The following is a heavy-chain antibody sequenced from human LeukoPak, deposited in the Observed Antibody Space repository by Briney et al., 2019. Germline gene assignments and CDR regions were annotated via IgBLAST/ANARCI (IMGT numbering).Heavy chain of an antibody. CDR1: GFTFSGYW. D-gene: IGHD3-22*01. J-gene: IGHJ4*02. Sequence: GESLKISCAASGFTFSGYWMSWVRQAPGKGLEWVAHIKQDGSDKYYVDSVKGRFTISRDNAKNSLYLQMNSLRAEDTAVYYCARIGITNYHDSSGYFDYWGQGTLVTVSS. CDR2: IKQDGSDK. V-gene: IGHV3-7*01. CDR3: ARIGITNYHDSSGYFDY.